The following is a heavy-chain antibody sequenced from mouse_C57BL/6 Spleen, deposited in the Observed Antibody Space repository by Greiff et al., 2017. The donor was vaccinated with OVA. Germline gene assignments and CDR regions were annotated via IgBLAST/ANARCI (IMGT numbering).Heavy chain of an antibody. CDR2: IYPSDSET. Sequence: VQLQQPGAELVRPGSSVKLSCKASGYTFTSYWMDWVKQRPGQGLEWIGNIYPSDSETHYNQKFKDKATLTVDKSSSTAYMQLSSLTSEDSAVYYCARSDAAQGDFDYWGQGTTLTVSS. CDR3: ARSDAAQGDFDY. CDR1: GYTFTSYW. J-gene: IGHJ2*01. D-gene: IGHD3-2*02. V-gene: IGHV1-61*01.